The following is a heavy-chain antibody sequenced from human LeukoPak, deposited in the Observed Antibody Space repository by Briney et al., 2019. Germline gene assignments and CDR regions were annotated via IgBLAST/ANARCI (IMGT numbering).Heavy chain of an antibody. CDR1: GFTVSSNY. Sequence: GGSLRLSCAASGFTVSSNYMSWVREAPGPGLEWVSVIDSGGSTYYADSVKGRFTISRDNSRNTLYLQMNSLRAEDPAVYYCARSTVVTGRYYYYYMDVWGKGTTVSVSS. V-gene: IGHV3-53*01. CDR2: IDSGGST. D-gene: IGHD4-23*01. J-gene: IGHJ6*03. CDR3: ARSTVVTGRYYYYYMDV.